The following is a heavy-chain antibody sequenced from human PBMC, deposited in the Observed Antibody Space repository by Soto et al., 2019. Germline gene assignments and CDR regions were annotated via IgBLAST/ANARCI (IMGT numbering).Heavy chain of an antibody. CDR2: IWYDGSNK. V-gene: IGHV3-33*01. CDR3: ARESGVMITFGGVIVKNYYYGMDV. D-gene: IGHD3-16*02. Sequence: GGSLRLSCAASGFTFSSYGMHWVRQAPGKGLEWVAVIWYDGSNKYYADSVKGRFTISRDNSKNTLYLQMNSLRAEDTAVYYCARESGVMITFGGVIVKNYYYGMDVWGQGTTVTVSS. CDR1: GFTFSSYG. J-gene: IGHJ6*02.